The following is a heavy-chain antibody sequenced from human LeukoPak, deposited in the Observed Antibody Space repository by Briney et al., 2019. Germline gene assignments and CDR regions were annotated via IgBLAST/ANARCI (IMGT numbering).Heavy chain of an antibody. CDR3: AREGPYYYDSSGYYP. Sequence: SETLSLTCTVSGGSISSYYWSWIRQPPGKGLEWIGSIYYSGSTYYNPSLKSRVTISVDTSKNQFSLKLSSVTAADTAVYYCAREGPYYYDSSGYYPWGQGTLVTVSS. CDR2: IYYSGST. J-gene: IGHJ5*02. V-gene: IGHV4-39*07. D-gene: IGHD3-22*01. CDR1: GGSISSYY.